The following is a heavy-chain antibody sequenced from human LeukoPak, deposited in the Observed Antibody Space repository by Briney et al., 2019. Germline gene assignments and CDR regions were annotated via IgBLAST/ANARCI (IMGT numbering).Heavy chain of an antibody. V-gene: IGHV4-34*01. D-gene: IGHD1-26*01. CDR1: GGSFSGYY. CDR3: ARGGRRYYYYGMDV. CDR2: INHSGST. J-gene: IGHJ6*02. Sequence: SETLSLTCAVYGGSFSGYYWSWIRQPPGKGLEWIGEINHSGSTNYNPSFKSRVTISVDTSKNQFSLKLSSVTAADTAVYYCARGGRRYYYYGMDVWGQGTTVTVSS.